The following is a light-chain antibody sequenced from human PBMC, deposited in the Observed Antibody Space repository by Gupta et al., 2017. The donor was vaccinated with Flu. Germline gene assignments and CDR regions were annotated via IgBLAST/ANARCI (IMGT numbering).Light chain of an antibody. CDR2: DNN. CDR3: GTWDSSLSVYV. CDR1: RSNIGNNY. Sequence: KVTISCSGSRSNIGNNYVSWYQQLPGTAPKLLIYDNNKRPSGIPDRFSGSKSGTSATLGITGLQTGDEADYYCGTWDSSLSVYVFGTGTKVTVL. V-gene: IGLV1-51*01. J-gene: IGLJ1*01.